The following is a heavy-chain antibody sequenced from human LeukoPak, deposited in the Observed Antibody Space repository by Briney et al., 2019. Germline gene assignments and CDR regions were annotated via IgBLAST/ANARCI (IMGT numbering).Heavy chain of an antibody. D-gene: IGHD2-2*01. CDR2: TYYRSTWYN. CDR1: GDSVSSNSVT. J-gene: IGHJ5*02. V-gene: IGHV6-1*01. CDR3: ARRLTQYDCFDP. Sequence: SQTLSLTCAISGDSVSSNSVTWNWLRQSPSRGLGWLGRTYYRSTWYNDYAVSVRGRITVNPDISKNQFSLHLNSVTPEDTAVYYCARRLTQYDCFDPWGQGILVTVSS.